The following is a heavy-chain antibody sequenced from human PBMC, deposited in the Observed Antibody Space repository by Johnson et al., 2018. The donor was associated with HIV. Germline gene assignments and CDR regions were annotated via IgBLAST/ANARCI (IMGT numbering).Heavy chain of an antibody. J-gene: IGHJ3*02. D-gene: IGHD6-13*01. Sequence: QVQLVESGGGVVRPGGSLRLSCAASGFTFSSYAMHWVRQAPGKGLEWVAVISFDGTNKYYADSVRGRFTISRDNSKKTLYLQMNSLRAEDTAVYYCARETRSAAAGHGAFDIWGQGTMVTVSS. V-gene: IGHV3-30*04. CDR1: GFTFSSYA. CDR3: ARETRSAAAGHGAFDI. CDR2: ISFDGTNK.